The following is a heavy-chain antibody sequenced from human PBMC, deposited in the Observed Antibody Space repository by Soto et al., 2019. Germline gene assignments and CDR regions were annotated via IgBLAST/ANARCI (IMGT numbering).Heavy chain of an antibody. D-gene: IGHD2-8*01. V-gene: IGHV3-74*01. J-gene: IGHJ4*02. Sequence: EVELVESGGVLVQPGGSVRLSCAASGFTLGSYWMHWVRQYPGKGLVWVSRLRCDGTGTRYADFVMGRFTISGDNAKNTLYVDINSLGPDDTAVYYCVGGGGVGRFDQWGQGTLVTVSS. CDR2: LRCDGTGT. CDR1: GFTLGSYW. CDR3: VGGGGVGRFDQ.